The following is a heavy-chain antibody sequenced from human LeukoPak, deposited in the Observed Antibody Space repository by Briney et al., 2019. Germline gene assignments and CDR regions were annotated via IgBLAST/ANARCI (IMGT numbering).Heavy chain of an antibody. CDR2: IYYSGST. D-gene: IGHD4-17*01. Sequence: SETLSLTCTVSGGSISSGGYYWSWIRQHPGKGLEWIGYIYYSGSTYYNPSLKSRVTISVDTSKNQFSLKLSSVTAADTAVYYCARGAQGGMTTVTTRDWFDPWGQGTLVTVSS. V-gene: IGHV4-31*03. CDR1: GGSISSGGYY. J-gene: IGHJ5*02. CDR3: ARGAQGGMTTVTTRDWFDP.